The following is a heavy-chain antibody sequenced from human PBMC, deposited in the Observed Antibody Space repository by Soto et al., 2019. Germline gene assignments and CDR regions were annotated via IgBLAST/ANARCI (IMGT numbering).Heavy chain of an antibody. V-gene: IGHV4-30-4*01. CDR3: ARFTLTGYYDSSGNYFDY. Sequence: SETLSLTCTVSGGSISSGDYYWSWIRQPPGKGLEWIGYIYYSGSTYYNPSLKSRVTISVDTSKNQFSLKLSSVTAADTAVYYCARFTLTGYYDSSGNYFDYWGQGTLVTVSS. CDR2: IYYSGST. CDR1: GGSISSGDYY. J-gene: IGHJ4*02. D-gene: IGHD3-22*01.